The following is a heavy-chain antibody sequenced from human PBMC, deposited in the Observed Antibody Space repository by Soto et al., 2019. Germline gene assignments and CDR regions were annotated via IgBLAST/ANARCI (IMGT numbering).Heavy chain of an antibody. V-gene: IGHV1-18*04. J-gene: IGHJ6*02. CDR1: GYTFTSYG. CDR2: ISAYNGNT. CDR3: ARDEAYYDFWSGPPGYGMDV. Sequence: ASVKVSCKASGYTFTSYGISWVRQAPGQGLEWMGWISAYNGNTNYAQKPQGRVIMTTDTSTSTAYMELRSLRSDDTAVYYCARDEAYYDFWSGPPGYGMDVWGQGTTVTVSS. D-gene: IGHD3-3*01.